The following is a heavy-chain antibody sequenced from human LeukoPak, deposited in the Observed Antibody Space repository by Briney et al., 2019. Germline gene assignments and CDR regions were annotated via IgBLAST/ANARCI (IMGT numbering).Heavy chain of an antibody. V-gene: IGHV1-2*02. CDR1: GYTFTGYY. Sequence: VASVKVSCKASGYTFTGYYMHWARQAPGQGLEWMGWINPNSGGTNYAQKFQGRVTMTRDTSISTAYMELSRLRSDDTAVYYCARVRGEEVRGVIKDYYYYGMDVWGQGTTVTVSS. CDR2: INPNSGGT. D-gene: IGHD3-10*01. J-gene: IGHJ6*02. CDR3: ARVRGEEVRGVIKDYYYYGMDV.